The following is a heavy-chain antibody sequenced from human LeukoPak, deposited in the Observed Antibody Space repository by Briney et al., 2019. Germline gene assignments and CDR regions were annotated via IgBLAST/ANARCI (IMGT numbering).Heavy chain of an antibody. Sequence: GRSLRLSCAASGFTFSSYAMHWVRQAPGKGLEWVAVISYDGSNKYYADSVKGRFTISRDNSKNTLYLQMNSLRAEDTAVYYCARDQGYCSGGSCSFFHFDYWGQGTLVTVSS. CDR2: ISYDGSNK. J-gene: IGHJ4*02. V-gene: IGHV3-30*04. CDR3: ARDQGYCSGGSCSFFHFDY. D-gene: IGHD2-15*01. CDR1: GFTFSSYA.